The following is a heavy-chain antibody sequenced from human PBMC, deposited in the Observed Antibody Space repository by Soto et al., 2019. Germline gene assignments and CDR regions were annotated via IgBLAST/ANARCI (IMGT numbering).Heavy chain of an antibody. D-gene: IGHD2-2*01. CDR2: IIPIFGTA. V-gene: IGHV1-69*12. Sequence: QVQLVQSGAEVKKPGSSVKVSCKASAGTFSSYAISWVRQAPGQGLEWMGGIIPIFGTANYAQKFQGRVTITADESTSPAYMELSSLRSEDTAVYYCARNVPAAGYYYGMDVWGQGTTVTVSS. J-gene: IGHJ6*02. CDR3: ARNVPAAGYYYGMDV. CDR1: AGTFSSYA.